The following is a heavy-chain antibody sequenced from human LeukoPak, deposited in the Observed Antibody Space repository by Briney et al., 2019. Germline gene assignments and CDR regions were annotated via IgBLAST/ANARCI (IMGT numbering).Heavy chain of an antibody. CDR2: ITLYNGNT. CDR3: ARWVGYCGSTSCYRYYMDV. Sequence: ASVKVSCKASGYTFTYCSLHWLQQAPGQGLERMRWITLYNGNTNYAKKFQSRVTITRDMSLRTAYIELSSLRSEDSAVYYWARWVGYCGSTSCYRYYMDVWGKGTTVTVSS. V-gene: IGHV1-68*02. D-gene: IGHD2-2*01. CDR1: GYTFTYCS. J-gene: IGHJ6*03.